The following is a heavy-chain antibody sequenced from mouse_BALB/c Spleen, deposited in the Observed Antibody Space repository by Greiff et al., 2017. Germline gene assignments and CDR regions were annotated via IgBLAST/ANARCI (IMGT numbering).Heavy chain of an antibody. J-gene: IGHJ2*01. CDR1: GFTFSSFG. Sequence: EVQVVESGGGLVQPGGSRKLSCAASGFTFSSFGMHWVRQAPEKGLEWVAYISSGSSTIYYADTVKGRFTISRDNPKNTLFLQMTSLRSEDTAMYYCARSETARALDYWGQGTTLTVSS. D-gene: IGHD3-2*01. CDR2: ISSGSSTI. V-gene: IGHV5-17*02. CDR3: ARSETARALDY.